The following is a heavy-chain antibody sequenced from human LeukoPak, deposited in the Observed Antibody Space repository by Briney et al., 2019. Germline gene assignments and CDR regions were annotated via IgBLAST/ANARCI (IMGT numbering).Heavy chain of an antibody. D-gene: IGHD6-6*01. V-gene: IGHV1-2*02. Sequence: ASVKVSCKASGYTFTGDYMHWVRQAPGQGLEWMGWINPNSGGTNYAQKFQGRVTMTRDTSISTAYMELSRLRSDDTAVYYCSRDGYSSSSYYYMDVWGKGTTVTVSS. CDR3: SRDGYSSSSYYYMDV. J-gene: IGHJ6*03. CDR1: GYTFTGDY. CDR2: INPNSGGT.